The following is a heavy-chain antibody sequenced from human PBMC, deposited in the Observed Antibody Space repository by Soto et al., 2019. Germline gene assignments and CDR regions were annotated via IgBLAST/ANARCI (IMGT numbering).Heavy chain of an antibody. CDR1: GFSLTTAGVG. Sequence: QITLKESGPTLVKPTQTLTLTCTFSGFSLTTAGVGVGWIRQTPGKALDWLALIYWDDDKRYRPSLESRLTINXXPSTNQVVLRMTTMDPVESSTYYCAHSVGLVQRDLIASFDFWRHGALVTVTS. CDR3: AHSVGLVQRDLIASFDF. D-gene: IGHD3-9*01. V-gene: IGHV2-5*02. J-gene: IGHJ5*01. CDR2: IYWDDDK.